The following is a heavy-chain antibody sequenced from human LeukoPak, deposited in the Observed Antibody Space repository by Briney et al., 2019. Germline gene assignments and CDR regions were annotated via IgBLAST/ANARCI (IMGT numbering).Heavy chain of an antibody. Sequence: GGSLRLSCAASGFTFSRYWMTWVRQAPGKGLEWVANIKQDGSEIFYVDSARGRFTVFRDNAKNSLYLQMNSLRAEDTAVYYCARDLAAGLIFLDSFDYWGQGTLVTVS. V-gene: IGHV3-7*04. CDR2: IKQDGSEI. D-gene: IGHD6-13*01. CDR3: ARDLAAGLIFLDSFDY. CDR1: GFTFSRYW. J-gene: IGHJ4*02.